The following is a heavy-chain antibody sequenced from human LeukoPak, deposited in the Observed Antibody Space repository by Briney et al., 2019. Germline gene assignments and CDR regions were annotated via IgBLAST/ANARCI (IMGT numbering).Heavy chain of an antibody. J-gene: IGHJ4*02. Sequence: KPGGSLRLSCAASGFTFSDYYMGWIRQAPGKGLEWVSYITSSSSYTNYADSVKGRFTISRDNAKSSLYLQMNSLRAEDTAVYYCAKHLVDGYSYFDYWGQGTLVTVSS. V-gene: IGHV3-11*03. CDR1: GFTFSDYY. D-gene: IGHD5-24*01. CDR3: AKHLVDGYSYFDY. CDR2: ITSSSSYT.